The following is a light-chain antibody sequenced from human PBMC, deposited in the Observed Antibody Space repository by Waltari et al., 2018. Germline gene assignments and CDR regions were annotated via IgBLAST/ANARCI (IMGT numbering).Light chain of an antibody. J-gene: IGKJ2*03. CDR3: QHLHTYPYS. CDR2: GAS. Sequence: SASVGDRVTITCRASQGISAYLAWYQQKPGKAPKVLIYGASTLQSGVPSRFSGSGSGTEFTLTISRLQPEDVATYFCQHLHTYPYSFGQGTKLEIK. CDR1: QGISAY. V-gene: IGKV1-9*01.